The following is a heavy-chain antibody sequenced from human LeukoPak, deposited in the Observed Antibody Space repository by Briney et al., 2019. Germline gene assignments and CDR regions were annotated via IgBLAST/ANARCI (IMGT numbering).Heavy chain of an antibody. CDR3: ARDPPLGAFDI. J-gene: IGHJ3*02. CDR1: GFTFSSYW. Sequence: SGGSLRLSCAASGFTFSSYWMSWVRQAPGKGLEWVANIKQDGSEKYYVDSVKGRFIISRDNAKNSLYLQMNSLRAEDTAVYYCARDPPLGAFDIWGQGTMVTVSS. D-gene: IGHD1-26*01. CDR2: IKQDGSEK. V-gene: IGHV3-7*01.